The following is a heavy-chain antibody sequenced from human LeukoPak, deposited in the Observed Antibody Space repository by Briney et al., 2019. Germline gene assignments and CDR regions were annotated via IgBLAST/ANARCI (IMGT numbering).Heavy chain of an antibody. V-gene: IGHV3-7*01. Sequence: GGSLRLSCAASGFTFSSYWMSWVRQAPGKGLEWVANIKQDGSEKYYVDSVKGRFTISRDNSKNTLYLQMNSLRAEDTAVYYCARDRSGRDGYNLGALDIWGQGTMVTVSS. D-gene: IGHD5-24*01. CDR1: GFTFSSYW. CDR3: ARDRSGRDGYNLGALDI. CDR2: IKQDGSEK. J-gene: IGHJ3*02.